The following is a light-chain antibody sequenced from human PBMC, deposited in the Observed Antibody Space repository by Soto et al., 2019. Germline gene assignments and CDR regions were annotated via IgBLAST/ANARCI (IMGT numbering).Light chain of an antibody. Sequence: DIQMTQSHSTLSASVGDRVTISCRASQSIGSWLAWYQQKPGTAPKLLIYHASSLESGVPSRFSGSGSGTEFTLTISSLQPDDFATYYCQQYNSYSFGQGTRLDIK. CDR2: HAS. CDR1: QSIGSW. CDR3: QQYNSYS. V-gene: IGKV1-5*01. J-gene: IGKJ1*01.